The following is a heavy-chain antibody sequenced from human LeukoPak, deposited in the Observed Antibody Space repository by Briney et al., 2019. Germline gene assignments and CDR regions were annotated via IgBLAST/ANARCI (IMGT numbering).Heavy chain of an antibody. Sequence: GGSLRLSCAASGLTFSTYAMSWVRQAPGKGLEWVSAISGSGGSTYYADSVKGRFTISRDNSKNTLYLQMNSLRAEDTAVYYCAKSTKRATTVTATYCFDNWGQGTLVTVSS. D-gene: IGHD4-17*01. CDR3: AKSTKRATTVTATYCFDN. V-gene: IGHV3-23*01. CDR1: GLTFSTYA. CDR2: ISGSGGST. J-gene: IGHJ4*02.